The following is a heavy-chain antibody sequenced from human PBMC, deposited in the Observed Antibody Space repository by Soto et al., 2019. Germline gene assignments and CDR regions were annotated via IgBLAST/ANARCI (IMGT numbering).Heavy chain of an antibody. CDR2: IYYSGST. CDR1: GGSISSSSYY. CDR3: ARLEGLATISYYFDF. Sequence: QLQLQESGPGLVKPSEALSLTCPVSGGSISSSSYYWGWIRQPPGKGLEWIGSIYYSGSTYYNPSLKSRVTISIDKSKNQFSLKLSSLTAADTAVYYCARLEGLATISYYFDFWGQGTLVTVSS. J-gene: IGHJ4*02. D-gene: IGHD3-9*01. V-gene: IGHV4-39*01.